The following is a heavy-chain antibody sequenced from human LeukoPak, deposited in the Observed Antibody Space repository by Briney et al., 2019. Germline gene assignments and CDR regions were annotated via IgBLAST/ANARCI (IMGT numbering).Heavy chain of an antibody. CDR1: GFTFTNYW. D-gene: IGHD4-17*01. Sequence: PGGSLRLSCAASGFTFTNYWMHWVRQAPGKGLVWVSRISSDGSKIDYADSVKGRFTISRDNAKNSLYLQMNSLRAEDTAVYYCVRETTWTLDSWGQGTLVTVSS. V-gene: IGHV3-74*01. CDR3: VRETTWTLDS. CDR2: ISSDGSKI. J-gene: IGHJ5*01.